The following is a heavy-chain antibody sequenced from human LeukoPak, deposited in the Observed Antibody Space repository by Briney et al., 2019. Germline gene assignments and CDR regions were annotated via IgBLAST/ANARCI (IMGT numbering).Heavy chain of an antibody. CDR1: GFTFSDYY. CDR2: ISSSSSTI. D-gene: IGHD1-7*01. Sequence: GGSLRLSCAASGFTFSDYYMSWIRQAPGKGLEWVSYISSSSSTIYYADSVKGRFTISRDNAKNSLYLQMNSLRAEDTAVYYCSVSRKNKNYRPFDYWGQGTLVTVSS. V-gene: IGHV3-11*01. J-gene: IGHJ4*02. CDR3: SVSRKNKNYRPFDY.